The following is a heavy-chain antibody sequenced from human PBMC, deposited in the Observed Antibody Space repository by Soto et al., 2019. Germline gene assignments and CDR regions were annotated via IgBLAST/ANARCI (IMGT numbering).Heavy chain of an antibody. Sequence: QVQLVQSGAEVKKPGASVKVSCKTSGYTFTSYAISWVLQAPGQGLEWMRWIRAYNGNTHYAQKPQCRVTLTTDXSKTTACXELRSLXSDDTAVYYCARPQDXXXXXXXVGYNWFAPWGQGTLVTVSS. V-gene: IGHV1-18*01. J-gene: IGHJ5*02. CDR2: IRAYNGNT. D-gene: IGHD2-15*01. CDR3: ARPQDXXXXXXXVGYNWFAP. CDR1: GYTFTSYA.